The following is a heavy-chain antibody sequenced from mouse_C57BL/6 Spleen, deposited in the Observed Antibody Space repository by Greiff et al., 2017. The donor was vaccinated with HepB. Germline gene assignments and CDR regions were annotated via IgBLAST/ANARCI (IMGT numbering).Heavy chain of an antibody. J-gene: IGHJ3*01. CDR2: INPNYGTT. CDR1: GYSFTDYN. V-gene: IGHV1-39*01. D-gene: IGHD1-1*01. CDR3: ARGDYYSSSYGFAY. Sequence: LQESGPELVKPGASVKISCKASGYSFTDYNMNWVKQSNGKSLEWIGVINPNYGTTSYNQKFKGKATLTVDQSSSTAYMQLNSLTSEDSAVYYCARGDYYSSSYGFAYWGQGTLVTVSA.